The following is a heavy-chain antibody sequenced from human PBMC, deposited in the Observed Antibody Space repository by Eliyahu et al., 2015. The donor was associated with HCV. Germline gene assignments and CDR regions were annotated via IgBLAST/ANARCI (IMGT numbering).Heavy chain of an antibody. V-gene: IGHV3-23*01. CDR3: AKATRGYCSGANCYYFDY. CDR1: GFSFSSYA. J-gene: IGHJ4*02. CDR2: ITSSGDDT. D-gene: IGHD2-2*01. Sequence: EVQLLESGGGLVQPGGSLRLSCAASGFSFSSYAMXWVRQAPGKGLEGVSGITSSGDDTYHTDSVKGRFTISRDNSKNTLYLQMNSLRAEDTAVYYCAKATRGYCSGANCYYFDYWGQGTLVTVSS.